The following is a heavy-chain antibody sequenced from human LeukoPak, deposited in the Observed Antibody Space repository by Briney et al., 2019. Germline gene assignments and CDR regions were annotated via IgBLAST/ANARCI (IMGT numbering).Heavy chain of an antibody. D-gene: IGHD5-18*01. V-gene: IGHV1-8*01. CDR3: ARPTAVLPGDY. J-gene: IGHJ4*02. CDR2: MNPNSGNA. Sequence: ASVKVSCKASGYTFTTYDINWVRQATGQGLEWMGWMNPNSGNAGYAQKFQGRVTMTRDISINTAYMELSGLRYEDTAVYYCARPTAVLPGDYWGQGTLVTVSS. CDR1: GYTFTTYD.